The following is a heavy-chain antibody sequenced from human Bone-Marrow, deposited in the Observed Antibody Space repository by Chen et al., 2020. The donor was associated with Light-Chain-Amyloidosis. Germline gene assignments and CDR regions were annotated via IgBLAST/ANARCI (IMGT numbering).Heavy chain of an antibody. CDR3: ARGPNVAFDP. Sequence: QVQPQESGPGLVKPSQTPSLSRPLSGGSISSGGYYWSWIRQHPGKVLEWIGFIYHSGSVTYNPSLRSRLTISVDTSRNQFSLKLSSVTAADTAVYYCARGPNVAFDPWGQGTLVTVSS. CDR1: GGSISSGGYY. J-gene: IGHJ5*02. V-gene: IGHV4-31*03. CDR2: IYHSGSV. D-gene: IGHD3-10*02.